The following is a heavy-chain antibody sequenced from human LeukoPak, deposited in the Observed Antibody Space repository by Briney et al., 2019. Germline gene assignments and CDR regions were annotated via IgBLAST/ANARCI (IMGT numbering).Heavy chain of an antibody. CDR3: AKSTAGWYYFDY. V-gene: IGHV4-59*01. CDR1: GGSISSYY. Sequence: SETLSLTCTVSGGSISSYYWSWLRLPPGKGLEWIGYIYYSGSTNYNPSLKSRVTISVDTSKNQFSLKLSSVTAADTAVYYCAKSTAGWYYFDYWGQGTLVTVSS. CDR2: IYYSGST. J-gene: IGHJ4*02.